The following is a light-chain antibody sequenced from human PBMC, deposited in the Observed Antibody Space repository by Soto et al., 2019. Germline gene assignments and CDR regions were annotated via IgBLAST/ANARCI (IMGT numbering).Light chain of an antibody. V-gene: IGLV2-14*01. CDR3: SSYTSSSTPYV. J-gene: IGLJ1*01. CDR1: SSDVGGYNY. CDR2: DVS. Sequence: QSVLTQPATGSGSPGQSITISCTGTSSDVGGYNYVSWYQQHPGKAPKLLIYDVSNRPSGGSNRFSGSKSGNTASLTISGLQAEDEADYYCSSYTSSSTPYVFGTGTKVTV.